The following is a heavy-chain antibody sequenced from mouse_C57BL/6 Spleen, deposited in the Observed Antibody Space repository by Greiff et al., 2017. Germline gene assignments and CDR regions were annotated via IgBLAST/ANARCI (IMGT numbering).Heavy chain of an antibody. CDR2: INPNNGGT. CDR1: GYTFTDYN. CDR3: ARSRDYDEFAY. V-gene: IGHV1-22*01. Sequence: EVQLQESGPELVKPGASVKMSCKASGYTFTDYNMHWVKQSHGKSLEWIGYINPNNGGTSYNQKFKGKATLTVNKSSSTAYMALRSLTSEDSAVYYCARSRDYDEFAYWGQGTLVTVSA. J-gene: IGHJ3*01. D-gene: IGHD2-4*01.